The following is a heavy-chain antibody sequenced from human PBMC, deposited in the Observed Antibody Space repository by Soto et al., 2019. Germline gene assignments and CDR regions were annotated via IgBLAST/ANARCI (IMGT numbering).Heavy chain of an antibody. Sequence: GASVKVSCKVSGYTLTELSMHWVRQAPGKGLEWMGGFDPEDGETIYAQKFQGRVTMTEDTSTDTAYMELSSLRSEDTAVYYCATAXSDFWSGYYLGPNWFDPWGQGTLVTVSS. V-gene: IGHV1-24*01. CDR1: GYTLTELS. J-gene: IGHJ5*02. CDR3: ATAXSDFWSGYYLGPNWFDP. CDR2: FDPEDGET. D-gene: IGHD3-3*01.